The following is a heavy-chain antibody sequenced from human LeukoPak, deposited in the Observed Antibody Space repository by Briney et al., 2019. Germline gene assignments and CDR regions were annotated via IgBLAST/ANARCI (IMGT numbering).Heavy chain of an antibody. Sequence: PSETLSLTCTVSGGSISSYYWSWIRQPPGKGLEWIGYIYYSGSTTYNPSLKSRVTISVDTSKNQFSLKLSSVTAADTAVYYCATFPWVAVGGAFDIWGQGTMVTVSS. CDR1: GGSISSYY. CDR2: IYYSGST. J-gene: IGHJ3*02. CDR3: ATFPWVAVGGAFDI. D-gene: IGHD6-19*01. V-gene: IGHV4-59*01.